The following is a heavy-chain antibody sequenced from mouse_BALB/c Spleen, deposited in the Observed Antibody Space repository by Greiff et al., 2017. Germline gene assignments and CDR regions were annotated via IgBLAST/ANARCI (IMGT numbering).Heavy chain of an antibody. J-gene: IGHJ2*01. V-gene: IGHV5-17*02. Sequence: EVQGVESGGGLVQPGGSRKLSCAASGFTFSSFGMHWVRQAPEKGLEWVAYISSGSSTIYYADTVKGRFTISRDNPKNTLFLQMTSLRSEDTAMYYCARRGITDYFDYWGQGTTLTVSS. CDR3: ARRGITDYFDY. D-gene: IGHD2-4*01. CDR1: GFTFSSFG. CDR2: ISSGSSTI.